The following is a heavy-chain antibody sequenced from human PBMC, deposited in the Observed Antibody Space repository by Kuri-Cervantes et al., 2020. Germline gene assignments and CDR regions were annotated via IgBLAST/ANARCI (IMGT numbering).Heavy chain of an antibody. D-gene: IGHD3-16*02. CDR2: IDSDGSST. V-gene: IGHV3-74*01. CDR3: ARDVLGYYDYIWGSYRYMDV. J-gene: IGHJ6*03. Sequence: GESLKISCEASGFTFSGYWMHWVRQVPGKGLVWVARIDSDGSSTIYVDSVKGRFIISRDNAKNTLFLQMSSLRAEDSAVYYCARDVLGYYDYIWGSYRYMDVWGKGTTVTVSS. CDR1: GFTFSGYW.